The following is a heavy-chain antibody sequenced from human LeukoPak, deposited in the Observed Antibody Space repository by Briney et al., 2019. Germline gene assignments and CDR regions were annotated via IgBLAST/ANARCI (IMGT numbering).Heavy chain of an antibody. CDR3: AKVGIRISLIVVVFTTAYDWYIDL. V-gene: IGHV3-23*01. CDR1: GFTFSNYA. Sequence: GGSLRLSCAASGFTFSNYAMSWVRQAPGKGLERVSGINGSGGRTYYADSVKGRVTLSRDNFKNTLYLQMDSLRAEDTAVYYCAKVGIRISLIVVVFTTAYDWYIDLWGRGTLVTVSS. J-gene: IGHJ2*01. CDR2: INGSGGRT. D-gene: IGHD3-22*01.